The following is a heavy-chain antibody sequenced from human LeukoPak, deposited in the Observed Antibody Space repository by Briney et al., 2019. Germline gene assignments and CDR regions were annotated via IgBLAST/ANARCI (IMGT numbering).Heavy chain of an antibody. D-gene: IGHD3-22*01. J-gene: IGHJ5*02. Sequence: ASAKVSCKASGYTFTSYGISWVRQAPGQGLEWMGWISAYNGYTKYAEKLQGRVTMTTDTSTSTAYMELRSLRSDDTAVYYCARAKYDSSGYYWFDPWGQGTLVTVSS. CDR1: GYTFTSYG. CDR2: ISAYNGYT. CDR3: ARAKYDSSGYYWFDP. V-gene: IGHV1-18*01.